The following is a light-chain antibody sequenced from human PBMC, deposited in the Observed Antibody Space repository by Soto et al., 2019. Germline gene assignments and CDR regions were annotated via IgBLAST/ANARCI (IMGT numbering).Light chain of an antibody. V-gene: IGLV2-14*01. J-gene: IGLJ1*01. Sequence: QSVLTQPASVSGTPGQSINISCTGTSSDVCAYNYVSWYQQYPGKAPKLMIYGVTNRPSGVSNRFSGSKTGNAASLPISGLQAEDEADYYCFSHRGGDSHVFGTGTKVTVL. CDR2: GVT. CDR1: SSDVCAYNY. CDR3: FSHRGGDSHV.